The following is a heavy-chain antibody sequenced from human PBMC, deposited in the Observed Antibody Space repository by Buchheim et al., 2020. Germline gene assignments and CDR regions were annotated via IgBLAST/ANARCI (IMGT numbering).Heavy chain of an antibody. D-gene: IGHD6-19*01. CDR1: GFTFSSYG. V-gene: IGHV3-30*18. Sequence: QVQLVESGGGVVQPGRSLRLSCAASGFTFSSYGMHWVRQAPGKGLEWVAVISYDGSNKYYADYVKGRFTIYRDNSKNKLHLQMNSLRAEDTAVYYCAKVRSSGWYTNFYFDYWGQGTL. CDR3: AKVRSSGWYTNFYFDY. CDR2: ISYDGSNK. J-gene: IGHJ4*02.